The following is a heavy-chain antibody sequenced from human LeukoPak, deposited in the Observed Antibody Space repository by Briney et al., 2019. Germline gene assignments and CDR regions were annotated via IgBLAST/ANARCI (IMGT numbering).Heavy chain of an antibody. CDR2: ISSSSSYI. CDR3: AFPGGSGWSFDY. D-gene: IGHD6-19*01. V-gene: IGHV3-21*01. Sequence: PGGSLRLSCAASGFTFSSYSMNWVRQAPGKGLEWVSSISSSSSYIYYADSVKGRFTISRDNAKNSLYLQMNSLRAEDTAVYYCAFPGGSGWSFDYWGQGTLVTVSS. CDR1: GFTFSSYS. J-gene: IGHJ4*02.